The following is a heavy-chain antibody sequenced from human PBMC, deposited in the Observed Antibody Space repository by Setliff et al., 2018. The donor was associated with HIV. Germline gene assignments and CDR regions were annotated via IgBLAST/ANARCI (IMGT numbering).Heavy chain of an antibody. CDR2: INSDGTST. V-gene: IGHV3-74*03. CDR3: ARDLSYDYDRSSDTFDY. CDR1: GFTFSSYT. Sequence: GGSLRLSCAASGFTFSSYTMNWVRQAPGKGLEWVSRINSDGTSTTYADSVKGRSTISRDNAKNTLYLQMNSLRAEDTAVYYCARDLSYDYDRSSDTFDYWGQGTLVTVSS. D-gene: IGHD3-22*01. J-gene: IGHJ4*02.